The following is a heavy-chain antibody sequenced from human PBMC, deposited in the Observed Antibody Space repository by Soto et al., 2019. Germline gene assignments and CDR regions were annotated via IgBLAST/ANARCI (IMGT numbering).Heavy chain of an antibody. D-gene: IGHD1-1*01. J-gene: IGHJ6*02. CDR2: INYSGNT. CDR1: GESLSGYY. CDR3: ARTRNLEA. V-gene: IGHV4-34*01. Sequence: QVQIQQWGAGLLKPSETLSLTCAVYGESLSGYYGNWIRQSPGKGLAWIGEINYSGNTNYNPSLKRRVTISIDTSKNQFSLKLGSVTAADTAVYYCARTRNLEAWGQGTTVNVSS.